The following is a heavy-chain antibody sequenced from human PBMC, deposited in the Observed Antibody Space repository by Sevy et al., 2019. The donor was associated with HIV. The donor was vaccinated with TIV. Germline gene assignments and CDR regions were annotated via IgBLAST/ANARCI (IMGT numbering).Heavy chain of an antibody. CDR3: ARVSTSWGYYYGMDV. Sequence: GGSLRLSCAASGFTCSDYYMSWIRQAPGKGLEWVSYISSSGSTLYYADSVKGRFTISRDNAKNSLYLQMNSLRAEDTAVYYCARVSTSWGYYYGMDVWGQGTTVTVSS. J-gene: IGHJ6*02. CDR2: ISSSGSTL. D-gene: IGHD2-2*01. CDR1: GFTCSDYY. V-gene: IGHV3-11*01.